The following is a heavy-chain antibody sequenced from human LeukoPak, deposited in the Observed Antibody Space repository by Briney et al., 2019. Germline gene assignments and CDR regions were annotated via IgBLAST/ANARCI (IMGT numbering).Heavy chain of an antibody. J-gene: IGHJ4*02. CDR3: ARGRGTVTRFYFDY. CDR2: INHSGST. D-gene: IGHD4-17*01. V-gene: IGHV4-34*01. CDR1: GGSFSRYY. Sequence: SETLSLTCAVCGGSFSRYYWSWIRQPPGKGLEWIGEINHSGSTNYNPSLKSRVTISVDTSKNQFSLKLSSVTAADTAVYYCARGRGTVTRFYFDYWGQGTLVTVSS.